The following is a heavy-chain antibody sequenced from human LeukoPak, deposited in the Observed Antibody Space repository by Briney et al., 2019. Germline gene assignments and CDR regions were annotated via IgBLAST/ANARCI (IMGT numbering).Heavy chain of an antibody. CDR2: IWYDGSNK. CDR1: GFTFSSYG. CDR3: AKDRRGGYVYLFDY. J-gene: IGHJ4*02. D-gene: IGHD5-12*01. V-gene: IGHV3-33*06. Sequence: GSLRLSCAASGFTFSSYGMHWVRQAPGKGLEWVAVIWYDGSNKYYADSVKGRFTISRDNSKNTLYLQMNSLRAEDTAVYYCAKDRRGGYVYLFDYWGQGTLVTVSS.